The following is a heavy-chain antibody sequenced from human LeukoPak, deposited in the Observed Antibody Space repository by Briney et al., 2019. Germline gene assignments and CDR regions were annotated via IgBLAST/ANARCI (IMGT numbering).Heavy chain of an antibody. CDR1: GFTFSDYY. CDR3: ARSGVVVPAAPFDY. D-gene: IGHD2-2*01. V-gene: IGHV3-11*03. CDR2: ISSSSSYT. J-gene: IGHJ4*02. Sequence: SGGSLRLSCAASGFTFSDYYMSWIRQAPGKGLEWVSYISSSSSYTNYADSVKGRFTISRDNAKTSLYLQMNSLRAEDTAVYYCARSGVVVPAAPFDYWGQGTLVTVSS.